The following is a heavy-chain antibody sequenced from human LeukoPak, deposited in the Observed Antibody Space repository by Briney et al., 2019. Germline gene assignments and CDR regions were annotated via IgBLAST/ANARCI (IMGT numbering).Heavy chain of an antibody. CDR3: AKDPYGDYSI. Sequence: GGSLRLSCAVSGLTFSRYAMSWVRQAPGKGLEWVSAISESGSGTYYADSVKGRFTISRDNSKNTLCLQMNSLRAEDTAVYYCAKDPYGDYSIWGQGTLVTVSS. CDR2: ISESGSGT. D-gene: IGHD4-17*01. V-gene: IGHV3-23*01. J-gene: IGHJ4*02. CDR1: GLTFSRYA.